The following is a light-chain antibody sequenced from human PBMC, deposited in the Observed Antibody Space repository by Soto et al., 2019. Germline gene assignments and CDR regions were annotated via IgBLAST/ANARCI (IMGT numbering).Light chain of an antibody. CDR3: QQSGSSSWT. Sequence: EIVLTQSPGTLSLSPGERATLSCRASQSVSSSYLAWYQQKPGQAPRLPIYGATSRATGIPDRFSGSGSGTDFTLTISRLEPEDFAVYYCQQSGSSSWTFGQGTKVDIK. J-gene: IGKJ1*01. V-gene: IGKV3-20*01. CDR1: QSVSSSY. CDR2: GAT.